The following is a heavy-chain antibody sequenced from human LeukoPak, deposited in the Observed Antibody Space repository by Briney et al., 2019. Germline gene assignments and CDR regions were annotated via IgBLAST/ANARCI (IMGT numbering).Heavy chain of an antibody. Sequence: GGSLRLSCAASGFSFHYYAMHWVRQAPGKGLEWVSSISSSSSYIYYADSVKGRFTISRDNAKNSLYLQMNSLRAEDTAVYYCARPPDYGDYEDYYGMDVWGQGTTVTVSS. CDR1: GFSFHYYA. CDR2: ISSSSSYI. V-gene: IGHV3-21*01. J-gene: IGHJ6*02. CDR3: ARPPDYGDYEDYYGMDV. D-gene: IGHD4-17*01.